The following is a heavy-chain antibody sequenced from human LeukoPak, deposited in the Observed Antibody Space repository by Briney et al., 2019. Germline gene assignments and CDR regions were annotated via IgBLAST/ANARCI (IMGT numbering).Heavy chain of an antibody. V-gene: IGHV3-23*01. CDR3: ARASLGWPQDY. Sequence: GGSLRLSCAASGFTFSSYGMSWVRQAPGKGLEWVSAISGSGGSTYYADSVKGRFTISRDNAKNSLYLQMHSLRAEDTAVYYCARASLGWPQDYWGQGTLVTVSS. J-gene: IGHJ4*02. CDR2: ISGSGGST. D-gene: IGHD5-24*01. CDR1: GFTFSSYG.